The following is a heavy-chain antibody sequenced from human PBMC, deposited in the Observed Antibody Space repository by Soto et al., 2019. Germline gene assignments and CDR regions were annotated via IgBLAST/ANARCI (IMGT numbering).Heavy chain of an antibody. J-gene: IGHJ6*02. V-gene: IGHV4-59*01. CDR1: GGSISSYY. Sequence: KTSATLSLTCTVSGGSISSYYWSWIRQPPGKGLEWIGYIYYSGSTNYNPSLKSRVTISVDTSKNQFSLKLSSVTAADTAVYYCASDSRSSWYVGVYYYGMDVWGQGTTVTVSS. CDR2: IYYSGST. CDR3: ASDSRSSWYVGVYYYGMDV. D-gene: IGHD6-13*01.